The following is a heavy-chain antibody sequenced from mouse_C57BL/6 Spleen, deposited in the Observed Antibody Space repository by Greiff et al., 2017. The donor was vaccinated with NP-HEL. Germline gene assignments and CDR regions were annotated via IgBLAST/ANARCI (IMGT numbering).Heavy chain of an antibody. Sequence: QVQLKESGAELVRPGASVKLSCKASGYTFTDYYINWVKQRPGQGLEWIARIYPGSGNTYYNEKFKGKATLTAEKSSSTAYMQLSSLTSEDSAVYFCARGANWDFSMDYWGQGTSVTVSS. J-gene: IGHJ4*01. CDR3: ARGANWDFSMDY. V-gene: IGHV1-76*01. D-gene: IGHD4-1*01. CDR2: IYPGSGNT. CDR1: GYTFTDYY.